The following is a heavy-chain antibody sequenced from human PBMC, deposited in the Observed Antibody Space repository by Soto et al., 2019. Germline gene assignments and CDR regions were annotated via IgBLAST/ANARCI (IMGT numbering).Heavy chain of an antibody. CDR2: FYYSGAT. CDR3: AKPTSGSGKGSWLDP. J-gene: IGHJ5*02. V-gene: IGHV4-59*08. D-gene: IGHD3-10*01. Sequence: PSETLSLTCTVSGDSISRYFWGWIRQPPGKGLEWIGSFYYSGATDYNPSLKSRVTISVDTSKNQLSLRLTSLSAADTAVYYCAKPTSGSGKGSWLDPWGQGTLVTVSS. CDR1: GDSISRYF.